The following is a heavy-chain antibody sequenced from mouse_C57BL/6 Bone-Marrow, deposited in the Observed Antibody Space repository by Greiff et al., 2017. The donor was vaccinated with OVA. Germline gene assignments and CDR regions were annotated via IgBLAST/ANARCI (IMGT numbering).Heavy chain of an antibody. CDR3: ARHEDSPDGYYVDWFAY. CDR2: FYPGSGSI. J-gene: IGHJ3*01. Sequence: VMLVESGAELVKPGASVKLSCKASGYTFTEYTIHWVKQRSGQGLEWIGWFYPGSGSIKYNEKFKDKATLTADKSSSTVYMELSRLTSEDSAVYFCARHEDSPDGYYVDWFAYWGQGTLVTVSA. D-gene: IGHD2-3*01. CDR1: GYTFTEYT. V-gene: IGHV1-62-2*01.